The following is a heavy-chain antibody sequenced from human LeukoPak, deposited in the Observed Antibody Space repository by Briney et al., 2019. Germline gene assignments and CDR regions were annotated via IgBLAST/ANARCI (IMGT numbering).Heavy chain of an antibody. J-gene: IGHJ3*02. CDR2: IYYSGST. CDR1: GGSISSYY. Sequence: PSETLSLTCTVSGGSISSYYWSWIRQPPGKGLEWIGYIYYSGSTNYNPSLKSRVTISVDTSKYQFSLKLSSVTAADTAVYYCARSERGAFDIWGQGTMVTVSS. V-gene: IGHV4-59*01. CDR3: ARSERGAFDI.